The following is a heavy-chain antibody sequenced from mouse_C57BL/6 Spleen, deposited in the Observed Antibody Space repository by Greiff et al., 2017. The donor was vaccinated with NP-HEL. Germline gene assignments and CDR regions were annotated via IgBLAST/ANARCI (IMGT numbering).Heavy chain of an antibody. V-gene: IGHV1-61*01. Sequence: QVHVKQPGAELVRPGSSVKLSCKASGYTFTSYWMDWVKQRPGQGLEWIGNIYPSDSETHYNQKFKDKATLTVDKSSSTAYMQLSSLTSEDSAVYYCARYGSSYVNFDYWGQGTTLTVSS. J-gene: IGHJ2*01. CDR2: IYPSDSET. D-gene: IGHD1-1*01. CDR3: ARYGSSYVNFDY. CDR1: GYTFTSYW.